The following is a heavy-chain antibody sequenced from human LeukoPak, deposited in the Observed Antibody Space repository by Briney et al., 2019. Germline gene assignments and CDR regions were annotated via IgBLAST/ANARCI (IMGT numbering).Heavy chain of an antibody. J-gene: IGHJ4*02. V-gene: IGHV4-59*08. CDR1: GDSISTYY. CDR2: IRYSGSA. CDR3: ARLVYDSRGYYFDY. D-gene: IGHD3-22*01. Sequence: SETLSLTCTVSGDSISTYYWSWIRQPPGRGLEWIGYIRYSGSANYNPSLRSRVTISIDTSKNQFSLKLSSVAAADTAVYHCARLVYDSRGYYFDYWGQGTLVTVSS.